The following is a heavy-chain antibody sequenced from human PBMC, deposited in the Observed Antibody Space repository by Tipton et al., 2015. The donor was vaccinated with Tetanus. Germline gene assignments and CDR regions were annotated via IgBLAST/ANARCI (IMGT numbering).Heavy chain of an antibody. D-gene: IGHD3-10*01. CDR3: ARGIMVRGVSRFDP. V-gene: IGHV4-59*01. CDR1: GGSISSYY. Sequence: TLSLTCTVSGGSISSYYWSWIRQPPGKGLEWIGYIYYSGSTNYNPSLKSRVTISVDTSKNQFSLKLSSVTAADTAVYYCARGIMVRGVSRFDPWGQGTLVTASS. CDR2: IYYSGST. J-gene: IGHJ5*02.